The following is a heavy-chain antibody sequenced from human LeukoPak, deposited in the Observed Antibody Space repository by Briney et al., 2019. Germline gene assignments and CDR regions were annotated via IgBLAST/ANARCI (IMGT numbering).Heavy chain of an antibody. CDR2: IYYSGST. D-gene: IGHD2-15*01. Sequence: SETLSLTCTVSGGSISSYYWSWIRQPPGKGLEWIGYIYYSGSTNYNPSLKSRVTISVDTSKNQFSLKLSSVTAADTAVYYCARDRATLGYCSGGSCDNWFDPWGQGTLVTVSS. J-gene: IGHJ5*02. CDR3: ARDRATLGYCSGGSCDNWFDP. V-gene: IGHV4-59*01. CDR1: GGSISSYY.